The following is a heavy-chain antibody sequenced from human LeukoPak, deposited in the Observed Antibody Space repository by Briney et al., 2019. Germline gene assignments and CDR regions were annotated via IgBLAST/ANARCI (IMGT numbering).Heavy chain of an antibody. CDR3: ARAGPRGYTSGGTFDI. CDR2: MNPNTGNT. J-gene: IGHJ3*02. Sequence: ASVKVSCKAPGYTFTSYDINWVRQATGQGLEWMGWMNPNTGNTGYAQNFQGRITMTRNTSISTAYMELSSLRSEDTAVYYCARAGPRGYTSGGTFDIWGQGTMVTVSS. V-gene: IGHV1-8*01. CDR1: GYTFTSYD. D-gene: IGHD5-18*01.